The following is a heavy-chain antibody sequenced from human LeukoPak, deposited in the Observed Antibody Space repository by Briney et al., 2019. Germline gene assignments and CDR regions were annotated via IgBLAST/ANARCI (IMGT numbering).Heavy chain of an antibody. CDR1: GFTFDDYA. J-gene: IGHJ4*02. D-gene: IGHD6-19*01. CDR2: ISWNSGSI. V-gene: IGHV3-9*01. Sequence: PGRSLRLSCAASGFTFDDYAMHWVRQAPGKGLEWVSGISWNSGSIGYADSVKGRFTISRDNAKNSLYLQMNSLRAEDTALYYCAKGPIAVAGYFDYWGQGTLVTVSS. CDR3: AKGPIAVAGYFDY.